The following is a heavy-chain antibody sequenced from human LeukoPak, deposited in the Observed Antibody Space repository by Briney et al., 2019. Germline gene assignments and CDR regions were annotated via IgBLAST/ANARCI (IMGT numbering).Heavy chain of an antibody. CDR1: GGTFSSYA. D-gene: IGHD1-14*01. CDR3: ARVVGGATGNNWFDP. Sequence: SVKVSCQASGGTFSSYAISWVRQAPGQGLEWMGRIIPIFGTANYAQKFQGRVTITTDESTSTAYMELSSLRSEDTAVYYCARVVGGATGNNWFDPWGQGTLVTVSS. J-gene: IGHJ5*02. V-gene: IGHV1-69*05. CDR2: IIPIFGTA.